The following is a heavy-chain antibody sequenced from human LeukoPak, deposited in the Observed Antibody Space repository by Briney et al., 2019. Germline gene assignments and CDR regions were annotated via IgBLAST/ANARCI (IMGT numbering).Heavy chain of an antibody. D-gene: IGHD6-19*01. CDR1: GSSISNYY. CDR2: IYTSGGT. Sequence: SETLSLTCTVSGSSISNYYWTWIRQPAGKGLEWIGRIYTSGGTNYNPSLKTRVTMSVDTSKNQVSLKLSSVTAADTAMYYCTRAAEYSSGWYLFDYWGQGILVTVSA. V-gene: IGHV4-4*07. J-gene: IGHJ4*02. CDR3: TRAAEYSSGWYLFDY.